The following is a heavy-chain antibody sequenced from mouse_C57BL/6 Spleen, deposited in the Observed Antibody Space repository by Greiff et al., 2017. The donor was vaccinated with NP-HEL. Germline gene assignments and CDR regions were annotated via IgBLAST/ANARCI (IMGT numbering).Heavy chain of an antibody. Sequence: VQGVESGAELAKPGASVKLSCKASGYTFTSYWMHWVKQRPGQGLEWIGYINPSSGYTKYNQKFKDKATLTADKSSSTAYMQLSSLTYEDSAVYYCARRSNSYAMDYWGQGTSVTVSS. V-gene: IGHV1-7*01. CDR1: GYTFTSYW. CDR3: ARRSNSYAMDY. J-gene: IGHJ4*01. CDR2: INPSSGYT. D-gene: IGHD2-5*01.